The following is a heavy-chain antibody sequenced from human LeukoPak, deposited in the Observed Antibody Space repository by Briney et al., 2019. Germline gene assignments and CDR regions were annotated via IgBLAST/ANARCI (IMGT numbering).Heavy chain of an antibody. Sequence: PGGSLRLSCSVSGFTVSSKYMSWVRQAPGKGLEWVSVINAGGTTHYADSVKGRSTISRDNSKNTLYLQMNSLRAEDTALYFCARSYSSSWHYFDYWGQGTLVTVSS. CDR3: ARSYSSSWHYFDY. CDR2: INAGGTT. J-gene: IGHJ4*02. CDR1: GFTVSSKY. D-gene: IGHD6-13*01. V-gene: IGHV3-66*01.